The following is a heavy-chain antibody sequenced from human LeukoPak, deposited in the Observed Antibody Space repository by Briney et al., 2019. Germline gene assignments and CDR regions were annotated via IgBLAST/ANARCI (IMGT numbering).Heavy chain of an antibody. CDR2: LFSGGDT. CDR3: ARQGFDSGFDY. D-gene: IGHD2-21*01. CDR1: GFSFSRYY. Sequence: GGSLRLSCTASGFSFSRYYMSWVRQAPGKGLEWISVLFSGGDTYYADSVKDRFGVSRDSSSETLFLQMNSLRVDDTAVYYCARQGFDSGFDYWGHGTTVTVPS. J-gene: IGHJ4*01. V-gene: IGHV3-66*04.